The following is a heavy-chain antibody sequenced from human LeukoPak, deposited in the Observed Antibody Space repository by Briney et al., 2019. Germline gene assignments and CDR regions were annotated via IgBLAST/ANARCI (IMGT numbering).Heavy chain of an antibody. CDR1: GGSISSYY. CDR2: IYTSGST. CDR3: ARGYGIVVVPAAVNWFDP. Sequence: SETLSLTCTVSGGSISSYYWSWIRQPAGKGLEWIGRIYTSGSTNYNPSLKSRVTMSVDTSKNQFSLKLSSVTAADTAVYYCARGYGIVVVPAAVNWFDPWGQGTLVTVSS. V-gene: IGHV4-4*07. J-gene: IGHJ5*02. D-gene: IGHD2-2*01.